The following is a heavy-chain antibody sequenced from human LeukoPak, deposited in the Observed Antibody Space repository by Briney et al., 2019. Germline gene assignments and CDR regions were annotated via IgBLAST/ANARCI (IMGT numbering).Heavy chain of an antibody. CDR2: ICYSGST. J-gene: IGHJ3*02. Sequence: SETLSLTCAVSGDSISSGYCWGWIRQPPGKGLEWIGSICYSGSTYYNPSLKSRVTIPVDTSKNQFSLKLKSVTAADTAVYYCARDYGYSSAADAFDIWGQGTMVTVSS. CDR1: GDSISSGYC. V-gene: IGHV4-38-2*02. D-gene: IGHD6-19*01. CDR3: ARDYGYSSAADAFDI.